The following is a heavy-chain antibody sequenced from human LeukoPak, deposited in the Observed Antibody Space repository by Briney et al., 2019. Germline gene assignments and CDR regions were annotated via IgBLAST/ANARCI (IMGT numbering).Heavy chain of an antibody. J-gene: IGHJ6*03. V-gene: IGHV1-2*02. CDR1: GYTFIGYH. CDR3: FYYMDV. Sequence: ASVRVSCKASGYTFIGYHLYWVRLAPGQGLEWMGWINPKTGDTNYSENFKGRITMTTDTSINTAYMDLSSLTYDDTAVYYYFYYMDVWAKGTTVIVSS. CDR2: INPKTGDT.